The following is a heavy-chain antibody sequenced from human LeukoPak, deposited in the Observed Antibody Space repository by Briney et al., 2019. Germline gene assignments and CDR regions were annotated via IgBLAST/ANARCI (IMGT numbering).Heavy chain of an antibody. CDR2: MSSSGESP. J-gene: IGHJ4*02. CDR1: GFTSSRYA. D-gene: IGHD5-24*01. CDR3: AKKSRDGYNPFDY. V-gene: IGHV3-23*01. Sequence: SGGSLRLSCAASGFTSSRYAMSWVRQAPGKGLEWVSGMSSSGESPYYADSVKGRFTISRDNSKNTLYLEINSLRAEDTAVYYCAKKSRDGYNPFDYLGQGTLVTVSS.